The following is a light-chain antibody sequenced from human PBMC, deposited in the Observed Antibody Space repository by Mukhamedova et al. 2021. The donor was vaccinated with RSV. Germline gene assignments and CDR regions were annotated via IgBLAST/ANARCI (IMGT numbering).Light chain of an antibody. CDR1: QSVSSY. Sequence: EYMGTLSCRASQSVSSYLAWYQQKPGQAPRLLIYDASNRATGIPARFSGSGSGTDFTLTISSLEPEDFAIYYCQQRSNWPITFGQGTR. CDR3: QQRSNWPIT. CDR2: DAS. V-gene: IGKV3-11*01. J-gene: IGKJ5*01.